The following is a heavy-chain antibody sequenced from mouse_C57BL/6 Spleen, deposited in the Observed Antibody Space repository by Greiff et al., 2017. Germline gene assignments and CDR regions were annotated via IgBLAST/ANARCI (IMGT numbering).Heavy chain of an antibody. J-gene: IGHJ4*01. V-gene: IGHV1-72*01. Sequence: HVQLQQPGAELVKPGASVKLSCKASGYTFTSYWMHWVKQRPGRGLEWIGRIDPNSGGTKYNEKFKSKATLTVDKPSSTAYMQLSSLTSADSAVDCCARGGYVLYYYDMDCWGQGTSVTVSS. CDR2: IDPNSGGT. CDR3: ARGGYVLYYYDMDC. CDR1: GYTFTSYW. D-gene: IGHD2-2*01.